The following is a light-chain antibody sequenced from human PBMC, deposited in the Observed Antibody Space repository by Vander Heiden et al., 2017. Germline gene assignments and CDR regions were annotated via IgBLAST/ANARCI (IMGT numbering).Light chain of an antibody. CDR1: QSVSSN. CDR3: QQYNNWWT. J-gene: IGKJ1*01. V-gene: IGKV3-15*01. Sequence: EIVMTPSPATLSVSPGERATLSCRPSQSVSSNLAWYQQKADQAPRLLIYGASTRATGIPARFSGSGSGTEFTLTISSLQSEDFAVYYCQQYNNWWTFGQGPKVEIK. CDR2: GAS.